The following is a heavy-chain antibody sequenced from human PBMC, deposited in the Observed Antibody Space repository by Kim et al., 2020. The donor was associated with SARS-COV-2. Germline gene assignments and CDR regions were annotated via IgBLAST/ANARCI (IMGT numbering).Heavy chain of an antibody. CDR3: AKVQDRVGHYYYYGMDV. Sequence: VKGRFTISRDNSKNTLYLQMNSLRAEDTAVYYCAKVQDRVGHYYYYGMDVWGQGTTVTVSS. D-gene: IGHD5-12*01. V-gene: IGHV3-23*01. J-gene: IGHJ6*02.